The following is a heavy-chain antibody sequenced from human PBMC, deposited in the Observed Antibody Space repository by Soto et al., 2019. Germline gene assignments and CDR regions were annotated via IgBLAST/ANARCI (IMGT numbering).Heavy chain of an antibody. D-gene: IGHD6-13*01. V-gene: IGHV1-3*01. CDR2: INAGNGNT. J-gene: IGHJ5*02. CDR3: ARGLPGIAAAGTAYNWFDP. Sequence: ASVKVSCKASGYTFTSYAMHWVRQAPGQRLEWMGWINAGNGNTKYSQKFQGWVTMTRDTSISTAYMELSRLRSNDTAVYYCARGLPGIAAAGTAYNWFDPWGQGTLVTVSS. CDR1: GYTFTSYA.